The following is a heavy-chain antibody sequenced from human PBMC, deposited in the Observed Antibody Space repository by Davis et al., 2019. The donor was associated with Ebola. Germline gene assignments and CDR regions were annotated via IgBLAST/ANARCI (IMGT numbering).Heavy chain of an antibody. CDR3: ARRGGSGSYYNPDGMDV. Sequence: AASVQVSCTASGYTFTTYYMHWVRQAPGQGLEWMGIINPSGGSTSYAQKFQGRVTMTRDTSTSTVYMELSSLRSEDTAVYYCARRGGSGSYYNPDGMDVWGKGTTVTVSS. CDR1: GYTFTTYY. D-gene: IGHD3-10*01. J-gene: IGHJ6*04. CDR2: INPSGGST. V-gene: IGHV1-46*01.